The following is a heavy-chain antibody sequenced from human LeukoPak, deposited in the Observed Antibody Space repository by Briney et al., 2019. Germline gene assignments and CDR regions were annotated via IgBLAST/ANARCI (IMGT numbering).Heavy chain of an antibody. CDR3: ARAADTFRQSDMDI. D-gene: IGHD3-16*01. CDR1: GFTFSSYW. J-gene: IGHJ6*03. CDR2: IKQDGSEK. Sequence: GGSLRLSCAASGFTFSSYWMSWVRQAPGKGLEGVANIKQDGSEKYYVDSVKGRFTISRDNAKNSLYLQMNSLRAEDTAVYYCARAADTFRQSDMDIWGKGTTVTISS. V-gene: IGHV3-7*01.